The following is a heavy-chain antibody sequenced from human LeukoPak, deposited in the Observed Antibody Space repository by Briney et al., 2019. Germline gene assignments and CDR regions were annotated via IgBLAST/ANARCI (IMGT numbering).Heavy chain of an antibody. CDR3: ARDIWGSYYYDSSDP. CDR1: GGTFSSYA. Sequence: ASVKVSCKASGGTFSSYAMNWVRQAPGQGLEWVGRIIPLLGITNHAQKLQGRVTVTADKSTSTAYMELSSLRSEDTAVYYCARDIWGSYYYDSSDPWGQGTLVTVSS. CDR2: IIPLLGIT. V-gene: IGHV1-69*04. D-gene: IGHD3-22*01. J-gene: IGHJ5*02.